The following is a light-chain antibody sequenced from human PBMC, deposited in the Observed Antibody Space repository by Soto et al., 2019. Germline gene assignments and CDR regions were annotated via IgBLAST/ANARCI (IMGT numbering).Light chain of an antibody. J-gene: IGLJ1*01. Sequence: QSALTQPASGSGSPGQSITISCTGTSSDVGGYNYVSWYQQHPGKAPKLMIYEVSNRPSGVSNRFSGSKSGNTASLTISGLQAEDEADYYCTSYTSSITYVFGTGTKVTV. CDR3: TSYTSSITYV. V-gene: IGLV2-14*01. CDR1: SSDVGGYNY. CDR2: EVS.